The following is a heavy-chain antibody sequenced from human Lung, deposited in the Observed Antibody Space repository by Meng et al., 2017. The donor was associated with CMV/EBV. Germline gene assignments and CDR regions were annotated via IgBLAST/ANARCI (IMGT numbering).Heavy chain of an antibody. D-gene: IGHD1-26*01. CDR2: ISSSRSYI. J-gene: IGHJ6*02. V-gene: IGHV3-21*01. Sequence: GESLKISCAASGFTFSSYSMNWVRQAPGKGLEWVSYISSSRSYIYYADSVKGRFTISRDNAKNSLYLQMNSLRAEDTAVYYCARGESEWELLSYYYYYGRDVWGQGXTVTVSS. CDR3: ARGESEWELLSYYYYYGRDV. CDR1: GFTFSSYS.